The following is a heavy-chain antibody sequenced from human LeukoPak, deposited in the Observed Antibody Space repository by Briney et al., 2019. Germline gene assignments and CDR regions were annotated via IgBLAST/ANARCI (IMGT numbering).Heavy chain of an antibody. Sequence: ASVKVSSKASGYTFTSYDINWVRQATGQGLEWMGWMNPKSGNTGYAQKFQGRVTMTRNTSISTAYMELSSLRSEDTAVYYCARGATYYDFWSGYLYYFDYWGQGTLVTVSS. CDR1: GYTFTSYD. D-gene: IGHD3-3*01. V-gene: IGHV1-8*01. J-gene: IGHJ4*02. CDR3: ARGATYYDFWSGYLYYFDY. CDR2: MNPKSGNT.